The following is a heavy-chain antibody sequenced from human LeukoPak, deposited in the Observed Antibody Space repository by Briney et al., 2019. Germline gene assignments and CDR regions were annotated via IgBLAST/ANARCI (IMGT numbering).Heavy chain of an antibody. D-gene: IGHD2-15*01. CDR2: ISWNSGSI. V-gene: IGHV3-9*01. CDR1: GFTFDDYA. Sequence: GGSLRLSCAASGFTFDDYAMHWVRQAPGKGLEWVSGISWNSGSIGYADSVKGRFTISRDNAKNSLYLQMNSLRAEDTALYYCAKAPWPGQEVVGWDFQHWGQGTLVTVSS. J-gene: IGHJ1*01. CDR3: AKAPWPGQEVVGWDFQH.